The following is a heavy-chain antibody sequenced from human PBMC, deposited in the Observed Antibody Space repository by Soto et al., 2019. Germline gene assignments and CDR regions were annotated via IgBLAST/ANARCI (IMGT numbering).Heavy chain of an antibody. CDR3: AKSRDAYNFYFYYGMDV. J-gene: IGHJ6*02. V-gene: IGHV3-30*18. Sequence: PGGSLRLSCAASGFTFNNYGMHWVRQAPGKGLEWVAHILYDGGKNYYADSVEGRFTISRDNSKNTLYLQMNSLTAEDTAVYFCAKSRDAYNFYFYYGMDVWGQGTAVTVSS. CDR2: ILYDGGKN. D-gene: IGHD2-2*01. CDR1: GFTFNNYG.